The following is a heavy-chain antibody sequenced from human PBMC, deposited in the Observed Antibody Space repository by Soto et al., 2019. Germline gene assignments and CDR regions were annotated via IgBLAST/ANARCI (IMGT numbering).Heavy chain of an antibody. Sequence: QVQLQESGPGLVRPSGTLSLTCAVSGDSINSNYCWTWVRQPPGKGLEWIAEIYYSGGTSYNPSLESRVPISRDKSKNQFSMNLTSVTAADTAMYYCARDTVWGLGYWGQGTLVTVSS. CDR3: ARDTVWGLGY. CDR2: IYYSGGT. V-gene: IGHV4-4*02. CDR1: GDSINSNYC. D-gene: IGHD7-27*01. J-gene: IGHJ4*02.